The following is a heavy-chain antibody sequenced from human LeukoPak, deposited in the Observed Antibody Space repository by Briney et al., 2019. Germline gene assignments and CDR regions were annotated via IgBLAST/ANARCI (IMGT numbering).Heavy chain of an antibody. J-gene: IGHJ6*02. CDR3: ASSVGDYDSSGYPYYYYGMDV. CDR2: IYHSGST. D-gene: IGHD3-22*01. CDR1: GGSISSGGYS. Sequence: SQTLSLTCAVSGGSISSGGYSWSWLRQPPGKGLEWIGYIYHSGSTYYNPSLKSRVTISVDRSKNQFSLKLSSVTAADTAVYYCASSVGDYDSSGYPYYYYGMDVWGQGTTVTVSS. V-gene: IGHV4-30-2*01.